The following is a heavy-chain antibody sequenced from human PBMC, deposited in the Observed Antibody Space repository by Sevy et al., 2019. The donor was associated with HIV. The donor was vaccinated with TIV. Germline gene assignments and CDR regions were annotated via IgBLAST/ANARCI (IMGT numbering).Heavy chain of an antibody. CDR2: IIPIFGTA. D-gene: IGHD2-2*02. CDR1: GGTFSSYA. Sequence: ASVKVSCKASGGTFSSYAISWVRQAPGQGLEWMGGIIPIFGTANYAQKFQGRVTITADESTSTAYMELSSLRSEDTAVYYCAREEYCSSTSWYKAPWGYYYYYGMDVWGQGTTVTVSS. V-gene: IGHV1-69*13. J-gene: IGHJ6*02. CDR3: AREEYCSSTSWYKAPWGYYYYYGMDV.